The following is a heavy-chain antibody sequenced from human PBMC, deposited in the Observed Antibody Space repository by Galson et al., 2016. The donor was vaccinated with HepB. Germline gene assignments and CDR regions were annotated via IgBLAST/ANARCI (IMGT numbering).Heavy chain of an antibody. V-gene: IGHV3-30-3*01. D-gene: IGHD4-17*01. J-gene: IGHJ4*02. CDR1: GFTFSNYA. CDR3: AGSTVIWDSFDY. Sequence: SLRLSCAAAGFTFSNYAMHWVRQAPGKGLKWVAVISYDGSNKYFADSVRGRFTISRDNSKSTLSLHMNSLKSEDTAVYYCAGSTVIWDSFDYWGQGTLVTVSS. CDR2: ISYDGSNK.